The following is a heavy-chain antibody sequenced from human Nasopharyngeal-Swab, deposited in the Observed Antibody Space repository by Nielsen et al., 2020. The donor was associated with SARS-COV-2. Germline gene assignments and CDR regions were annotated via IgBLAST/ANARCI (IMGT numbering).Heavy chain of an antibody. V-gene: IGHV2-5*01. Sequence: WIRQPPGKGLEWVALIYWNDDKRYSPSLKSRLTITKDTSKNQVVLTMTNMDPVDTATYYCAHRGGYCSSTSCYTAFEFVVEYYFDYWGQGTLVTVSS. D-gene: IGHD2-2*02. J-gene: IGHJ4*02. CDR3: AHRGGYCSSTSCYTAFEFVVEYYFDY. CDR2: IYWNDDK.